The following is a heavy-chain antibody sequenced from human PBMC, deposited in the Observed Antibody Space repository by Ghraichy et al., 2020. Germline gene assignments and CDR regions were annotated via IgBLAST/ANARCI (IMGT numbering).Heavy chain of an antibody. D-gene: IGHD6-13*01. Sequence: GGSLRLSCAASGFTFSSYGMHWVRQAPGKGLEWVAFIRYDGSNKYYADSVKGRFTISRDNSKNTLYLQMNSLRAEDTAVYYCAKGDPWEGGPAAGENSFDYWGQGTLVTVSS. CDR3: AKGDPWEGGPAAGENSFDY. CDR1: GFTFSSYG. CDR2: IRYDGSNK. J-gene: IGHJ4*02. V-gene: IGHV3-30*02.